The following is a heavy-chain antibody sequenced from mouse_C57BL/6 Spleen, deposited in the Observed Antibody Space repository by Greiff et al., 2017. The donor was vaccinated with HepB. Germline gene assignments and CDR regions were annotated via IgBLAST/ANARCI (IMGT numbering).Heavy chain of an antibody. J-gene: IGHJ4*01. Sequence: QVQLKQPGAELVKPGASVKLSCKASGYTFTSYWMQWVKQRPGQGLEWIGEIDPSDSYTNYNQKFKGKATLTVDTSSSTAYMQLSSLTSEDSAVYYCARLRRMDYWGQGTSVTVSS. CDR3: ARLRRMDY. CDR1: GYTFTSYW. V-gene: IGHV1-50*01. CDR2: IDPSDSYT. D-gene: IGHD2-12*01.